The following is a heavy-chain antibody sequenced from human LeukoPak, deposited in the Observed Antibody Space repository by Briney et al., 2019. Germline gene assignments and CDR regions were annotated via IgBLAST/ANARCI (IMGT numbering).Heavy chain of an antibody. CDR2: INRDGSGT. J-gene: IGHJ3*02. CDR3: TRELEYRGSPDDDFYI. V-gene: IGHV3-74*01. CDR1: GFSFSYSW. D-gene: IGHD1-26*01. Sequence: GGSLRLSCAASGFSFSYSWMHWVRQAPGKGLVWVSRINRDGSGTSYADSVKGRFTISRDNAKNTLSLQMNSLRAEDTAVYYCTRELEYRGSPDDDFYIWGQGTMVTVSS.